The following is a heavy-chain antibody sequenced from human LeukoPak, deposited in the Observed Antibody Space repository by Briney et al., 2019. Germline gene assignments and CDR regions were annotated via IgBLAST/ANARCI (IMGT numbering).Heavy chain of an antibody. V-gene: IGHV3-49*04. J-gene: IGHJ3*02. Sequence: GGSLRLSCAASGFTFSSYSMNWVRQAPGKGLEWVGFIRSKAYGGTTEYAASVKGRFTISRDDSKSIAYLQMNSLKTEDTAVYYCTRAPVGATGDDAFDIWGQGTMVTVSS. CDR2: IRSKAYGGTT. CDR1: GFTFSSYS. CDR3: TRAPVGATGDDAFDI. D-gene: IGHD1-26*01.